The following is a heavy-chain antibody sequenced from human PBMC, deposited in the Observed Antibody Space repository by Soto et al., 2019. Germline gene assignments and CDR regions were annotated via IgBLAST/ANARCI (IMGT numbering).Heavy chain of an antibody. Sequence: EVQLVESGGGLVQPGGSLRLSCAASGFTFSSYDMHWVRQATGKGLEWVSAIGTAGDTYYPGSVKGRFTISRENAKNSLYQQRNWARAVDAAVYYCASGGVLRFLEGGMDVWGQGTTVTVSS. CDR3: ASGGVLRFLEGGMDV. CDR1: GFTFSSYD. J-gene: IGHJ6*02. V-gene: IGHV3-13*01. D-gene: IGHD3-3*01. CDR2: IGTAGDT.